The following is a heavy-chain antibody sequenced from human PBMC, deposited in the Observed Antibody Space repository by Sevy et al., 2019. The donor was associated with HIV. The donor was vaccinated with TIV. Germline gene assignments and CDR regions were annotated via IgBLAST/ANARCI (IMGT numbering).Heavy chain of an antibody. CDR2: INWNSDSI. Sequence: GGSLRLSCEASGFTFDDYAMHWVRQAPGKGLEWVSGINWNSDSIVYADSVKGRFTVSRDNAKKSLYLQMNSLRAEDTALYYCAKVPQPRYYHDTRGYFGDGMDVWGQGTTVTVSS. CDR3: AKVPQPRYYHDTRGYFGDGMDV. CDR1: GFTFDDYA. D-gene: IGHD3-22*01. V-gene: IGHV3-9*01. J-gene: IGHJ6*02.